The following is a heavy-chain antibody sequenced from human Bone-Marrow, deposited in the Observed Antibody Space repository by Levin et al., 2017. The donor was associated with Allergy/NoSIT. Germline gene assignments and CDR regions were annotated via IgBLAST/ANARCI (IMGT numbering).Heavy chain of an antibody. V-gene: IGHV1-46*01. D-gene: IGHD4-11*01. J-gene: IGHJ5*02. CDR2: INPSGGST. CDR3: ARAKVQATVTAFWFDP. Sequence: GESLKISCKASGYTFTDYYVHWVRQAPGQGLEWMGGINPSGGSTNYAQKFQGRLTMTRDTSTSTIYMELSSLRAEDTAVYYCARAKVQATVTAFWFDPWGQGTPVTVSS. CDR1: GYTFTDYY.